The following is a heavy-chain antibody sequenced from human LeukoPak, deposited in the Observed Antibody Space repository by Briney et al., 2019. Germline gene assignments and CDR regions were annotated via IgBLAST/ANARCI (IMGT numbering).Heavy chain of an antibody. V-gene: IGHV1-18*01. Sequence: ASVKVSCKASGYTFTSYGISWVRQAPGQGLEWMGWISAYNGNTNYAQKLQGRVTMTTDTSTSTAYLELRSLRSDDTVVYYCARTSTSCFFDYWGQGTLVTVSS. J-gene: IGHJ4*02. CDR2: ISAYNGNT. CDR3: ARTSTSCFFDY. CDR1: GYTFTSYG. D-gene: IGHD2-2*01.